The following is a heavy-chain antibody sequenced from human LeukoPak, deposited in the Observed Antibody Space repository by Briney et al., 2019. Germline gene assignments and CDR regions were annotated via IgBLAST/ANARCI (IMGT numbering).Heavy chain of an antibody. CDR2: IGTTGDT. CDR3: AKDIGVTPISYMDV. CDR1: GFTFTTYD. Sequence: PGGSLRLSCAASGFTFTTYDMHWVRQATGKGLEWVSAIGTTGDTYYPGSVKGRFTISRENAKNSLYLQMNSLRAEDTALYYCAKDIGVTPISYMDVWGKGTTVTISS. D-gene: IGHD2-21*02. J-gene: IGHJ6*03. V-gene: IGHV3-13*01.